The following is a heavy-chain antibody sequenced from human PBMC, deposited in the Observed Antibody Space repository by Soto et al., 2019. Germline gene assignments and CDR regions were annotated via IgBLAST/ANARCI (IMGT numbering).Heavy chain of an antibody. CDR2: IKQDGSEK. D-gene: IGHD4-17*01. V-gene: IGHV3-7*05. CDR3: MTTVTTFGC. Sequence: EVQLVESGGGLVQPGGSLRLTCTASGFTLSNYWMNWVRQAPEKGLEWVANIKQDGSEKNYVDSVKGRFTISRDNAKNPLYLQMNSLRGDDTAMYYCMTTVTTFGCWGKGTLVTVSS. J-gene: IGHJ4*02. CDR1: GFTLSNYW.